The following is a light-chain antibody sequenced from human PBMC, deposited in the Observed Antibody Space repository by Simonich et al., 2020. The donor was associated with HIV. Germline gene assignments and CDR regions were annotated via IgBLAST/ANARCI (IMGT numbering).Light chain of an antibody. J-gene: IGKJ3*01. CDR2: DTS. Sequence: EIVLTQFPGTLSLSPGERATLSYRASQTVSSSYLAWYQQKPGQAPRLLMYDTSKRAIGIPDRFSGSGSGTDFTLTISRLEPEDFAVYYCQQYGRSPFTFGPGTTVDMK. CDR3: QQYGRSPFT. CDR1: QTVSSSY. V-gene: IGKV3-20*01.